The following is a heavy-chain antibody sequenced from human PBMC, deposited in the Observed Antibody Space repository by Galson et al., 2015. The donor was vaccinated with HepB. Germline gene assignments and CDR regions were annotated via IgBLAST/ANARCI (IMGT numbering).Heavy chain of an antibody. Sequence: SVKVSCKVSGYTLTELSMHWVRQAPGKGLEWMGGFDPEDGETIYAQKFQGRVTMTEDTSTDTAYMELSSLRSEDTAVYYCARDAGWLQFDAFDIWGQGAMVTVSS. CDR3: ARDAGWLQFDAFDI. CDR2: FDPEDGET. V-gene: IGHV1-24*01. D-gene: IGHD5-24*01. J-gene: IGHJ3*02. CDR1: GYTLTELS.